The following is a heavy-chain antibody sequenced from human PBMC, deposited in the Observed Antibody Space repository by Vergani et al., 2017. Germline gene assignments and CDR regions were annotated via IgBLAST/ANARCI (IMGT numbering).Heavy chain of an antibody. V-gene: IGHV1-69*01. D-gene: IGHD5-12*01. CDR3: ARVRLVATIWGDAFDI. CDR2: IIPIFGTA. Sequence: QVQLVQSGAEVKKPGSSAKVSCKASGGTFSSYAISWVRQAPGQGLEWMGGIIPIFGTANYAQKFQGRVTITADESTSTAYMALSSLRSEDTAVYYCARVRLVATIWGDAFDIWGQGTMVTVSS. J-gene: IGHJ3*02. CDR1: GGTFSSYA.